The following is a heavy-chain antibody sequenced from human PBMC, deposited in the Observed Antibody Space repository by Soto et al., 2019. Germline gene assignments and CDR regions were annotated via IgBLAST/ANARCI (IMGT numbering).Heavy chain of an antibody. CDR1: GYTFTGYS. J-gene: IGHJ6*02. CDR2: INPNSGGT. V-gene: IGHV1-2*04. D-gene: IGHD2-8*01. Sequence: QVQLVQSGAEVKKPGASVKVSCKPSGYTFTGYSMHWVRQAPGQGLEWMGWINPNSGGTNYAQKFQGWVTMTRDTSISTDYMELSRLRSDDTAVYYCARDRAGYCTNGVCPRGSVYYYYGMDVWGQGTTVTVSS. CDR3: ARDRAGYCTNGVCPRGSVYYYYGMDV.